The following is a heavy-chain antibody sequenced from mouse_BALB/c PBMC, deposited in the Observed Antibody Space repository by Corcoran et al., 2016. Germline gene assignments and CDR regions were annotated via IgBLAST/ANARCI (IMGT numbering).Heavy chain of an antibody. CDR3: ARSAYGNYGAY. CDR1: GYSITSDD. CDR2: IYPGDGIT. D-gene: IGHD2-1*01. Sequence: QVQLQQSGPELVKPEALVKLSCKASGYSITSDDINWVKQRPGQGPEWIGWIYPGDGITKYNEKFKGKATLTADKSSSTAYMQLSSLTSENSAVYFCARSAYGNYGAYWGQGTLVTVSA. V-gene: IGHV1S56*01. J-gene: IGHJ3*01.